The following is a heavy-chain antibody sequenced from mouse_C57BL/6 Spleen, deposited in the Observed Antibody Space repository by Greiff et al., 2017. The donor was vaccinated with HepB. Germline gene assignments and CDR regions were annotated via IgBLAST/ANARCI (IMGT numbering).Heavy chain of an antibody. D-gene: IGHD1-1*01. V-gene: IGHV5-9-1*02. J-gene: IGHJ4*01. CDR3: TRESPYYYGSSYAMDY. CDR2: ISSGGDYI. Sequence: EVMLVESGEGLVKPGGSLKLSCAASGFTFSSYAMSWVRQTPEKRLEWVAYISSGGDYIYYADTVKGRFTISRDNARNTLYLQMSSLKSEDTAMYYCTRESPYYYGSSYAMDYWGQGTSVTVSS. CDR1: GFTFSSYA.